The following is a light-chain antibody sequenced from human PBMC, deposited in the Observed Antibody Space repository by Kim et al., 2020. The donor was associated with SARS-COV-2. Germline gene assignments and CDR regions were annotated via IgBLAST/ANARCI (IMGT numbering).Light chain of an antibody. CDR2: LNSDGSH. Sequence: ASVKLTCTLSRGHSSYVSEGQQQQPEKGPRYLMRLNSDGSHSKGDGVPDRFSGSSSGAERYLTISSLQSEDEADYYCQTWGTGIRVFGGGTQLTVL. CDR3: QTWGTGIRV. J-gene: IGLJ3*02. CDR1: RGHSSYV. V-gene: IGLV4-69*01.